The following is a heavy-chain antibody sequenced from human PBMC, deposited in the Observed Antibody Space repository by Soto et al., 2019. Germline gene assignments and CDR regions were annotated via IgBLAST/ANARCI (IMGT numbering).Heavy chain of an antibody. Sequence: PGGSLRLSCAVSGFTVRSNHMSWVRQAPGKGLEWVSVIYSGDSTYYADSVKGRFTTSRDNSKNTLYLQMNSLRAEDTAVYYCARDPVGATTGYWGQGTLVTVSS. CDR3: ARDPVGATTGY. D-gene: IGHD1-26*01. CDR2: IYSGDST. CDR1: GFTVRSNH. V-gene: IGHV3-53*01. J-gene: IGHJ4*02.